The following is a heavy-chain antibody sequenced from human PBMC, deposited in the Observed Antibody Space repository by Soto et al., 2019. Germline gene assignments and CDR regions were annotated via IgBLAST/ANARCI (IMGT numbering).Heavy chain of an antibody. CDR3: ARLGGYYQAFDN. Sequence: SETLSLTCTVSGGSISPYYWSWIRQPPGKGLEWVGYIYYGGTSSYNPSLKSRVTISLETSKSQFSLRLTSVTAADTAVYYCARLGGYYQAFDNWGQGTLVTVSS. D-gene: IGHD3-22*01. V-gene: IGHV4-59*12. CDR2: IYYGGTS. J-gene: IGHJ4*02. CDR1: GGSISPYY.